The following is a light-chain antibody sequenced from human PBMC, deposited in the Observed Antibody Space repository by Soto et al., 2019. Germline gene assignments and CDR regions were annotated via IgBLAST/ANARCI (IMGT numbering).Light chain of an antibody. CDR3: QQYDTYSCT. J-gene: IGKJ5*01. CDR2: KAS. V-gene: IGKV1-5*03. Sequence: DIHMTQSPSTLSSSLGDRVTITFLASQSISSWLAWYQQKPGKAPKLLIYKASSLESGVPSRFSGSESGTEFTLTISSLQPDDFATYYCQQYDTYSCTFGQGTRLEIK. CDR1: QSISSW.